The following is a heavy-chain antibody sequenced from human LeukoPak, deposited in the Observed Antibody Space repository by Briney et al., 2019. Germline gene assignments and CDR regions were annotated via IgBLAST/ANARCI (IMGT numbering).Heavy chain of an antibody. CDR2: ISAYNGNT. CDR3: AREWYDFWSGALADYYYYYMDV. J-gene: IGHJ6*03. CDR1: GYTFTSYG. Sequence: VSVKVSCKASGYTFTSYGISWVRQAPGQGREGMGWISAYNGNTKYAQKLQGRVTMTTDTSTSTAYMELRSLRSDDTAVYYCAREWYDFWSGALADYYYYYMDVWGKGTTVTVSS. V-gene: IGHV1-18*01. D-gene: IGHD3-3*01.